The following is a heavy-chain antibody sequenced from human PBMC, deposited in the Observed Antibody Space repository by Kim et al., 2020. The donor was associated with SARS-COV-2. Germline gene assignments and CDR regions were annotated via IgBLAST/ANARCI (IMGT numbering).Heavy chain of an antibody. V-gene: IGHV3-23*01. D-gene: IGHD6-13*01. Sequence: GGSLRLSCAASGFPFAGYAMSWVRQAPGRGLQWLLTISHDGADTFYADSVKGRFTISRDNAKNTVHLQMSSLRAEDTATYYCAAETWYRMDYWGRGTLVTVSS. J-gene: IGHJ4*02. CDR1: GFPFAGYA. CDR3: AAETWYRMDY. CDR2: ISHDGADT.